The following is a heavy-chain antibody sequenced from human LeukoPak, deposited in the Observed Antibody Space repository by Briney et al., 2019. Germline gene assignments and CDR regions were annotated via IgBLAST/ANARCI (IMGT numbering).Heavy chain of an antibody. D-gene: IGHD3-22*01. CDR3: ARGGEDYSDSDGYYSLDH. J-gene: IGHJ4*02. Sequence: SQTLSLTCTVSGGSISSGGSFWTWIRQHPGRGLELIGHIYYSGSPYYNPSLKSRITISVDTAKNQFSLKLSSVTAADTAVYYCARGGEDYSDSDGYYSLDHWGQGTRVTVSS. V-gene: IGHV4-31*02. CDR2: IYYSGSP. CDR1: GGSISSGGSF.